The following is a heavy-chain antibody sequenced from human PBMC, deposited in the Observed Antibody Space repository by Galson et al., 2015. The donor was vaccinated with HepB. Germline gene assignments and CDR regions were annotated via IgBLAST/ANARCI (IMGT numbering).Heavy chain of an antibody. J-gene: IGHJ6*02. CDR2: IIPILGIA. D-gene: IGHD6-13*01. V-gene: IGHV1-69*02. Sequence: SVKVSCKASGGTFSSYTISWVRQAPGQGLEWMGRIIPILGIANYAQRFQGRVTITADKSTSTAYMELSSLRSEDTAVYYCEGIAAEYTGPDYYGMDVWGQGTTATVSS. CDR1: GGTFSSYT. CDR3: EGIAAEYTGPDYYGMDV.